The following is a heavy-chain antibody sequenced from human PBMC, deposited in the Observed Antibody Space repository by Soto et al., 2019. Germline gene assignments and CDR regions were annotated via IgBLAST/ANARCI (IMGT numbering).Heavy chain of an antibody. CDR2: FRVGGGDT. CDR1: GFTFSSSA. V-gene: IGHV3-23*01. Sequence: EVRLLESVGGLAQPGGSRRLSCAASGFTFSSSAMNWVRQAPGKGLECVSSFRVGGGDTFYADSVRVRFTVSRDISRNTLYLQMNSLRAEDTAIYYCAKCSVETVRTSGWCNWFDPWGQGTLVTVSS. J-gene: IGHJ5*02. D-gene: IGHD6-19*01. CDR3: AKCSVETVRTSGWCNWFDP.